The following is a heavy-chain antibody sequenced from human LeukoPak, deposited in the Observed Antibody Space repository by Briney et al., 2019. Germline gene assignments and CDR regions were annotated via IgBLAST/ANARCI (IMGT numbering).Heavy chain of an antibody. D-gene: IGHD4-17*01. CDR3: AKDVLPFYGDYFDY. V-gene: IGHV3-48*03. Sequence: GGSLRLSCAASGFTFSSYEMNWVRQAPGKGLEWVSYISSSGSTIYYADSVKGRFTISRDNSKNTLYLQMNSLRAEDTAVYYCAKDVLPFYGDYFDYWGQGTLVTVSS. J-gene: IGHJ4*02. CDR1: GFTFSSYE. CDR2: ISSSGSTI.